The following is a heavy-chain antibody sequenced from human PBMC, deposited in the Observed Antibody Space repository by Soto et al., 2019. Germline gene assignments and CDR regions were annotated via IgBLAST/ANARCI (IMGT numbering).Heavy chain of an antibody. CDR2: IYYSGST. CDR3: ARAKEPPVGAIYY. Sequence: SETLSLTCTVSGGSISSGDYYWSWIRQPPGKGLEWIGYIYYSGSTYYNQSLKSRVTISVDTSKNQFSLKLSSVTAADTAVYYCARAKEPPVGAIYYWGQGTLVTVSS. V-gene: IGHV4-30-4*01. D-gene: IGHD1-26*01. J-gene: IGHJ4*02. CDR1: GGSISSGDYY.